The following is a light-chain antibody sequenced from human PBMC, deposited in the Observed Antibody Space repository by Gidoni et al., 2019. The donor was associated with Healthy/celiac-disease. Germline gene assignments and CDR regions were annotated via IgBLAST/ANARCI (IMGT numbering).Light chain of an antibody. J-gene: IGKJ4*01. CDR1: QSISSW. V-gene: IGKV1-5*03. Sequence: IQMTQSPSTLSASVGDRVTITCRASQSISSWLAWYQQKPGKAPKLLIYKASSLESGVPSRFSGSGSETEFTLTISSLQPDDFATYYCQQYNSYSLFGGGTKVEIK. CDR3: QQYNSYSL. CDR2: KAS.